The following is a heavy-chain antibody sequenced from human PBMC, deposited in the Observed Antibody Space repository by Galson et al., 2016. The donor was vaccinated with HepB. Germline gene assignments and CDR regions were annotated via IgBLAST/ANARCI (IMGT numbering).Heavy chain of an antibody. Sequence: SETLSLTCTVSNGSISNYYWGWIRQPPGKGLEWIGYIYYRGSANYNPSLKSRVTISLTSRNEFSLKLSSVTAADTAVYYCARAISWFDPWGQGTLVTVSS. CDR2: IYYRGSA. CDR3: ARAISWFDP. D-gene: IGHD2-2*02. J-gene: IGHJ5*02. V-gene: IGHV4-59*01. CDR1: NGSISNYY.